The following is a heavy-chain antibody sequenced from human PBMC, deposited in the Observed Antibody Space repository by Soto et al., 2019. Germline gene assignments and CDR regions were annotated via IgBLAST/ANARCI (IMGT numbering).Heavy chain of an antibody. CDR2: IIPILGTA. Sequence: QVQLVQSGAEVKKPGSSVKISCKASGGTFSSYAISWVRQAPGQGLEWMGGIIPILGTANYAQKFQGRVKITADKSTSTAYMELSSLRSDDTAVYYCAREFAADHHGLFDYWGQGPLVTVSS. CDR3: AREFAADHHGLFDY. J-gene: IGHJ4*02. CDR1: GGTFSSYA. V-gene: IGHV1-69*06. D-gene: IGHD2-15*01.